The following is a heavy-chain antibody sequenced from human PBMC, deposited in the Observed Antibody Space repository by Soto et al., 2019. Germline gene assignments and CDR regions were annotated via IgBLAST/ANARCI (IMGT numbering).Heavy chain of an antibody. J-gene: IGHJ6*02. Sequence: PGGSLRLSCAASGFTFSSYSMNWVRQAPGKGLEWVSSISSSSSYIYYADSVKGRFTISRDNAKNSLYLQMNSLRAEDTAVYYCARDQGDIVVVVAETGMDVWGQGTTVTVSS. CDR3: ARDQGDIVVVVAETGMDV. CDR1: GFTFSSYS. V-gene: IGHV3-21*01. D-gene: IGHD2-15*01. CDR2: ISSSSSYI.